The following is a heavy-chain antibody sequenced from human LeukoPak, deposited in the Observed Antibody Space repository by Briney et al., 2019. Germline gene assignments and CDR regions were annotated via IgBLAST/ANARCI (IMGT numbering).Heavy chain of an antibody. CDR3: ASVFSGSFDY. D-gene: IGHD3-22*01. Sequence: SETLSLTCTVSGGSISSYYWSWIRQPPGKGPEWIGYIYYSGSTNYNPSLKSRVTISVDTSKNQFSLKLSSVTAADTAVYYCASVFSGSFDYWGQGTLVTVSS. J-gene: IGHJ4*02. CDR2: IYYSGST. V-gene: IGHV4-59*01. CDR1: GGSISSYY.